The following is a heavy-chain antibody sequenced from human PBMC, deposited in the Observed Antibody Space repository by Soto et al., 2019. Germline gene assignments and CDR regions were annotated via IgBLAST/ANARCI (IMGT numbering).Heavy chain of an antibody. CDR2: ISSSSSYI. J-gene: IGHJ4*02. D-gene: IGHD4-17*01. CDR3: ARDLGDYRDY. CDR1: GFTFSSYS. V-gene: IGHV3-21*01. Sequence: EVQLVESGGGLVKPGGSLRLSCAASGFTFSSYSMNWARQAPGKGLEWVSSISSSSSYIYYADSVKGRFTISRDNAKNSLYLQMNSLRAEDTAVYYCARDLGDYRDYWGQGTLVTVSS.